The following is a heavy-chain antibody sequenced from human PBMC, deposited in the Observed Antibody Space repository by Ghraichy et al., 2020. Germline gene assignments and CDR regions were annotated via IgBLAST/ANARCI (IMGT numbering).Heavy chain of an antibody. D-gene: IGHD6-13*01. CDR3: ARQSWGNFDY. CDR2: IYYSGST. Sequence: SETLSLTCTVSGGSISSSSYYWGWIRQPPGKGLEWIGSIYYSGSTYYNPSLKSRVTISVDTSKNQFSLKLSSVTAADTAVYYCARQSWGNFDYWGQGTLVTVSS. V-gene: IGHV4-39*07. J-gene: IGHJ4*02. CDR1: GGSISSSSYY.